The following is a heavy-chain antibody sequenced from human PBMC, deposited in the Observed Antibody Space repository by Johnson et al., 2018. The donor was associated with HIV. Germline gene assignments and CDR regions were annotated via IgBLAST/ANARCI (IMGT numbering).Heavy chain of an antibody. CDR1: GLTLSRCD. D-gene: IGHD2-2*01. CDR2: INWNGGRT. J-gene: IGHJ3*02. V-gene: IGHV3-20*04. CDR3: ARDRGSMPAVAFDI. Sequence: VQLVESGGGVVQPGGSLRLSCAASGLTLSRCDMHWVRQAPGKGLEWVSGINWNGGRTGYADSVKGRFTISRDNAKNSLYLQMNSLRAEDTAVYYCARDRGSMPAVAFDIWGQGTMVTVSS.